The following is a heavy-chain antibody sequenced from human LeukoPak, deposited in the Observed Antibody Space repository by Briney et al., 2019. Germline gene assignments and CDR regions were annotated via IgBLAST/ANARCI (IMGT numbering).Heavy chain of an antibody. CDR1: GGSISSHC. D-gene: IGHD1-14*01. CDR2: IDASGST. Sequence: SQTLSLTCTVSGGSISSHCWSWIRQSAGKGLEWIGRIDASGSTRFNPSFKRRVTMSVDTSNNHFSLKLTSVTAADTAVYYCAKDNRVVWGAFDIWGQGTMVTVSS. CDR3: AKDNRVVWGAFDI. V-gene: IGHV4-4*07. J-gene: IGHJ3*02.